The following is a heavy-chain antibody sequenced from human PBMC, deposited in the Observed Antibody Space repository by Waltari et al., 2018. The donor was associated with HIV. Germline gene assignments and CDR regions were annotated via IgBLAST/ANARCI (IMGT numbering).Heavy chain of an antibody. Sequence: VQLEQWGTGLLKPSETLSLTCAVYGGSLSGFIWSWVRQPPGEGLEWIGDIVHDGTTNYNPALKSRATVSITGSKNQFSLKLNSMTAADTGVYYCARLEALLPGVVIVRDVWGQGTLVTVSS. CDR2: IVHDGTT. D-gene: IGHD3-3*01. V-gene: IGHV4-34*02. CDR3: ARLEALLPGVVIVRDV. CDR1: GGSLSGFI. J-gene: IGHJ4*02.